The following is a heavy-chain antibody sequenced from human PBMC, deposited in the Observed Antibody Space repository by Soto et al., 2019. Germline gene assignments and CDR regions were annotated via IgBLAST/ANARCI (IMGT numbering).Heavy chain of an antibody. D-gene: IGHD3-3*01. Sequence: PGGSLRLSCVAPGFTFITYEMNWVRQAPGRGLEWISYISGSSSMIYYTDSVKGRFTISRDNAKNSLYLQMNSLRAEDTAVYYCANDFWSEYRWGQGTLVTVSS. V-gene: IGHV3-48*03. CDR3: ANDFWSEYR. CDR2: ISGSSSMI. CDR1: GFTFITYE. J-gene: IGHJ4*02.